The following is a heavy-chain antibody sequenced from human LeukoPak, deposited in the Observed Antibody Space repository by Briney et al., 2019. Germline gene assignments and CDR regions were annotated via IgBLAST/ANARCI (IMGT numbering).Heavy chain of an antibody. CDR3: AASHSYGYGSYYMDV. J-gene: IGHJ6*03. Sequence: SETLSLTCTVSGGSISSYYWSWIRQPPGKGLEWIGYIYYSGSTNYSPSLKSRVTISVDTSKNQFSLKLSSVTAADTAVYYCAASHSYGYGSYYMDVWGKGTTVTVSS. CDR2: IYYSGST. V-gene: IGHV4-59*01. CDR1: GGSISSYY. D-gene: IGHD5-18*01.